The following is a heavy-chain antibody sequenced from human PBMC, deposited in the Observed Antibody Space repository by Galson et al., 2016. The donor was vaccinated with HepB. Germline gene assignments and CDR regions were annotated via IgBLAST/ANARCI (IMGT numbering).Heavy chain of an antibody. CDR2: ISSSSDTI. CDR1: GFTFSSFS. CDR3: ARDNWDDAGCSVDH. D-gene: IGHD1-20*01. V-gene: IGHV3-48*04. J-gene: IGHJ4*02. Sequence: SLRLSCAVSGFTFSSFSMNWVRQAPGKGLEWVSYISSSSDTIYYADSVKGRFTISRDNAKKSLYLQMNSLRAEDTAVYYCARDNWDDAGCSVDHWGQGTLVTVSS.